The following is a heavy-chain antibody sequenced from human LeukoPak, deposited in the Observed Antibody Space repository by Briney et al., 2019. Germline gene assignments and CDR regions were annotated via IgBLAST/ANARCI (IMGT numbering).Heavy chain of an antibody. CDR3: ARGSVVPAANYYYYYGMDV. CDR2: INHSGST. D-gene: IGHD2-2*01. Sequence: SETLSLTCTVSGGSFSGYYWSWIRQPPGKGLEWIGEINHSGSTNYNPSLKSRVTISVDTSKNQFSLKLSSVTAADTAVYYCARGSVVPAANYYYYYGMDVWGQGTTVTVSS. J-gene: IGHJ6*02. CDR1: GGSFSGYY. V-gene: IGHV4-34*01.